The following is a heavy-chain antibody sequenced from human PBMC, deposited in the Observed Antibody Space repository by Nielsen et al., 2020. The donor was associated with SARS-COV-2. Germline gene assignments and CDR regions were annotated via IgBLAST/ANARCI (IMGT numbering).Heavy chain of an antibody. Sequence: ASVKVSCKASGYTFTDYYIHWVRQTPGQGLEWMGWISTYHDKTYYEQRFQGRLTMTADTSTSTAYMELRSLRSDDTAVYYCARDRDTVRVRTNWNDYDYWGQGTLVTVSS. V-gene: IGHV1-18*04. D-gene: IGHD1-20*01. CDR3: ARDRDTVRVRTNWNDYDY. J-gene: IGHJ4*02. CDR1: GYTFTDYY. CDR2: ISTYHDKT.